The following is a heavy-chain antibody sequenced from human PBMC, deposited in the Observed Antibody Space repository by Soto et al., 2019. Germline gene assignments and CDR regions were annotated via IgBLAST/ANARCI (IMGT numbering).Heavy chain of an antibody. Sequence: GGSLRLSCLASGFTFSDYAMTWVRHVPGRGLDWVASLDGAGGSTYYADSVRGRFTISRDNSQNTLFLQMKRLTVDDTAIYYCAAPRDEYGSGVSWFTYGMDIWGQGTTVTVSS. V-gene: IGHV3-23*01. D-gene: IGHD3-10*01. J-gene: IGHJ6*02. CDR2: LDGAGGST. CDR3: AAPRDEYGSGVSWFTYGMDI. CDR1: GFTFSDYA.